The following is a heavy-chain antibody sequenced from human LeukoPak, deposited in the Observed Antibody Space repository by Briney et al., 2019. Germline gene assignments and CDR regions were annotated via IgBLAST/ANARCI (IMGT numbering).Heavy chain of an antibody. CDR1: GFTFSSYG. V-gene: IGHV3-30*03. J-gene: IGHJ3*02. CDR3: ARDGAWFGAHDAFDI. CDR2: ISYDGSNK. D-gene: IGHD3-10*01. Sequence: GGSLRLSCAASGFTFSSYGMHWVRQAPGKGLEWVAVISYDGSNKYYADSVKGRFTISRDNSKNTLYLQMNSLRAEDTAVYYCARDGAWFGAHDAFDIWGQGTMVTVSS.